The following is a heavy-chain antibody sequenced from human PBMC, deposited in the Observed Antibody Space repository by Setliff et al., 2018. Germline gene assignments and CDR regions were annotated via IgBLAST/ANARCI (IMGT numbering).Heavy chain of an antibody. V-gene: IGHV3-74*03. Sequence: GGSLRLSCAASGFTFSSYWMHWVRQDPGKGLVWVSRVNDDGSSAMYADSVKGRFTRSRDNAKNTLYLQMNSLRAEDTAVYYCARAYYGTVNGYSSYYGLDVWGQGTTVTVSS. J-gene: IGHJ6*02. CDR2: VNDDGSSA. CDR3: ARAYYGTVNGYSSYYGLDV. CDR1: GFTFSSYW. D-gene: IGHD3-9*01.